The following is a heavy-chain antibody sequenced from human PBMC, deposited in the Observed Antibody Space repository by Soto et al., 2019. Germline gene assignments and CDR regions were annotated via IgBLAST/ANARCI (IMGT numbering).Heavy chain of an antibody. Sequence: SETLSLTCTVSGGSISSYYWSWIRQPPGKGLEWIGYIYYSGSTNYNPSLKSRVTISVDTSKNQFSLKLSSVTAADTAVYYCARGAVVVPAANVWFDPWGQGTLVTVSS. CDR2: IYYSGST. CDR1: GGSISSYY. V-gene: IGHV4-59*08. J-gene: IGHJ5*02. D-gene: IGHD2-2*01. CDR3: ARGAVVVPAANVWFDP.